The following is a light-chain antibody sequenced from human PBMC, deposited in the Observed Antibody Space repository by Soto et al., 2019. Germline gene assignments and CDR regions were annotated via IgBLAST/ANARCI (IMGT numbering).Light chain of an antibody. Sequence: EIELTQSPGTLSLSPGERATLSCRASQSLSSSYLAWYQQKPGQAPRLLIYGTSSRATGIPDRFSGSGSGTDFTLTISRLEPEDFAVYYCQQYGSSPLFTFGPGTKVDIK. CDR1: QSLSSSY. V-gene: IGKV3-20*01. CDR3: QQYGSSPLFT. J-gene: IGKJ3*01. CDR2: GTS.